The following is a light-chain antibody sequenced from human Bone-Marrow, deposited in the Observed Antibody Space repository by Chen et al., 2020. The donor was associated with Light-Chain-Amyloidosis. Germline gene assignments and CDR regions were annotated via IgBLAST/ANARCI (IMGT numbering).Light chain of an antibody. J-gene: IGLJ1*01. V-gene: IGLV2-14*01. CDR3: SSYTITNTLV. Sequence: QSALTQPASVSGSPGQSITLSCTGTSSDVGGDNHVSWYHQHPDKAPNLMIYEVTNRPSWVPDRFSGSKSDNTASPTSSGLQTEDEDDYFCSSYTITNTLVFGSGTRVTVL. CDR2: EVT. CDR1: SSDVGGDNH.